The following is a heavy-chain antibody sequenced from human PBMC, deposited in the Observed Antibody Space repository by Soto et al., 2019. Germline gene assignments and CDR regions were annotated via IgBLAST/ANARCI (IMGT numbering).Heavy chain of an antibody. J-gene: IGHJ6*03. CDR2: IYYSGST. Sequence: PSETLSLTCTVSGGSISSYYWSWIRQPPGKGLEWIGYIYYSGSTNYNPSLKSRVTISVDTSKNQFSLKLSSVTAADTAVYYCARADSGSSWDSYYYYCMDVWGKGTTVTVSS. CDR3: ARADSGSSWDSYYYYCMDV. V-gene: IGHV4-59*01. CDR1: GGSISSYY. D-gene: IGHD6-13*01.